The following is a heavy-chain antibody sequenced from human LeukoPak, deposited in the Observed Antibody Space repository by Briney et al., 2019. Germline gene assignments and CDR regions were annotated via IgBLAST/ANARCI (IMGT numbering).Heavy chain of an antibody. V-gene: IGHV1-18*01. CDR2: ISAYNGNT. Sequence: ASVKVSCTASGGTFSSYAISWVRQAPGQGLEWMGWISAYNGNTNYAQKLQGRVTMTTDTSTSTAYMELRSLRSDDTAVYYCARGGYDFWSGSLPYYYYGMDVWGQGTTVTVSS. D-gene: IGHD3-3*01. CDR1: GGTFSSYA. J-gene: IGHJ6*02. CDR3: ARGGYDFWSGSLPYYYYGMDV.